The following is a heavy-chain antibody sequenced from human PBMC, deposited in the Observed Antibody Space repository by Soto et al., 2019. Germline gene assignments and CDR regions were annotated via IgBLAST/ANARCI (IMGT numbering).Heavy chain of an antibody. V-gene: IGHV1-69*01. D-gene: IGHD3-22*01. CDR3: ARGNAYYYDSSGYYPFGY. J-gene: IGHJ4*02. CDR1: GGTFSSYA. CDR2: IIPSFGTA. Sequence: QVQLVQSGAEVKKPGSSVKVSCKASGGTFSSYAISWVRQAPGQGLEWMGGIIPSFGTANYAQKFQGRVPITADESTSKAYMELSSLRSEDTAVYYCARGNAYYYDSSGYYPFGYWGQGTLVTVSS.